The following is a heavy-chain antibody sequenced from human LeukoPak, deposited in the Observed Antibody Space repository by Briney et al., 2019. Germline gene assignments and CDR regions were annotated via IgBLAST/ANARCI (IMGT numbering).Heavy chain of an antibody. D-gene: IGHD1-26*01. Sequence: GGSLRLSCAASAFTFSNYEMNRVRQDPGKGLEWVSYISSSGTTIYYADSVKGRFTISRDNAKKSVYLQMNSLRAEDTAVYYCARADGSHFDYWGPGTLVTVSS. J-gene: IGHJ4*02. CDR3: ARADGSHFDY. CDR2: ISSSGTTI. V-gene: IGHV3-48*03. CDR1: AFTFSNYE.